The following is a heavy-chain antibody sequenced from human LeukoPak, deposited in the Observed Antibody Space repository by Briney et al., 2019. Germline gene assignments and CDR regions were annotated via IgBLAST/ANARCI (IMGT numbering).Heavy chain of an antibody. CDR1: GFTFSSYN. CDR3: ARGIMGSSWYYFDY. D-gene: IGHD6-13*01. Sequence: GGSLRLSCAASGFTFSSYNMSWVRQAPGKGLEWVSSVTSSSSYTYYADSVKGRFTISRDNSKNSLYLQMNSLRAEDTAVYYCARGIMGSSWYYFDYWGQGTLVTVSS. CDR2: VTSSSSYT. J-gene: IGHJ4*02. V-gene: IGHV3-21*01.